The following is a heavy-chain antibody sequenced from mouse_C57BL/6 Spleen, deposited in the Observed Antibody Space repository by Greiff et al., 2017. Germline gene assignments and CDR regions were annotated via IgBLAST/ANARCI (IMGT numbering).Heavy chain of an antibody. V-gene: IGHV1-55*01. Sequence: QVQLQQSGAELVKPGASVKMSCKASGYTFTSYWITWVKQRPGQGLEWIGDIYPGSGSTNYNEKFKSKATLTVDTSSSTAYMQLSSLTSEDSAVYYCARKGAYYSNYFDYWGQGTTLTVSS. CDR1: GYTFTSYW. J-gene: IGHJ2*01. CDR3: ARKGAYYSNYFDY. D-gene: IGHD2-5*01. CDR2: IYPGSGST.